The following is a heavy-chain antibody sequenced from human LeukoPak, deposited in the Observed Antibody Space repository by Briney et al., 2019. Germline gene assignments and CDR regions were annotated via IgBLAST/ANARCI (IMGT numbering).Heavy chain of an antibody. CDR2: ISSSSSYI. Sequence: PGGSLRLSCAASGFTFSSYSMNWVRQAPGKGLEWVSSISSSSSYIYYADSVKGRFTISRDKAKNSLYLQMNSLRAEDTAVYYCARDLVPTDYYYYYGMDVWGQGTTVTVSS. V-gene: IGHV3-21*01. CDR1: GFTFSSYS. J-gene: IGHJ6*02. D-gene: IGHD4-17*01. CDR3: ARDLVPTDYYYYYGMDV.